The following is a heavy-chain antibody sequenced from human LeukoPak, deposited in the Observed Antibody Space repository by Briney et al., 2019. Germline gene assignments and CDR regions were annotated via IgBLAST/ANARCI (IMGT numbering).Heavy chain of an antibody. CDR3: ARGIERFDP. V-gene: IGHV5-51*01. CDR2: IYPGDSDT. CDR1: GYSFTSYW. D-gene: IGHD2-21*01. Sequence: GESLQISCKGSGYSFTSYWIGWVRQMPGKGLEWMGIIYPGDSDTRYSPSFQGQVTISADKSISTAYLQWSSLRSDDTAVYYCARGIERFDPWGQGTLVTVSS. J-gene: IGHJ5*02.